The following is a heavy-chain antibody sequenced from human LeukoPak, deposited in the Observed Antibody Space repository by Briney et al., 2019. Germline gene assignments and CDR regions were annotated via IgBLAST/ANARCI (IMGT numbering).Heavy chain of an antibody. D-gene: IGHD6-19*01. CDR1: GFTFSDYY. CDR3: ARTVAGAYYYYYYMDV. Sequence: GGSLRLSCAAPGFTFSDYYMSWIRQAPGKGLEWVSYISSSGSTIYYADSVKGRFTISRDNAKNSLYLQMNSLRAEDTAVYYCARTVAGAYYYYYYMDVWGKGTTVTVSS. J-gene: IGHJ6*03. CDR2: ISSSGSTI. V-gene: IGHV3-11*04.